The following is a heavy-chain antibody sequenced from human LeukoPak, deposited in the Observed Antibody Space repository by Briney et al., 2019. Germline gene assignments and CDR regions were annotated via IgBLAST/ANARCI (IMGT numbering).Heavy chain of an antibody. Sequence: GGSLRLSCAASGFTFSSYGMHWVRQAPGKGLEWVAVIWYDGSNKYYADSVKGRFTTSRDNSKNTLYLQMNSLRAEDTAVYYCARAIHTAMVTGYYYGMDVWGQGTTVTVSS. D-gene: IGHD5-18*01. CDR2: IWYDGSNK. J-gene: IGHJ6*02. CDR3: ARAIHTAMVTGYYYGMDV. CDR1: GFTFSSYG. V-gene: IGHV3-33*01.